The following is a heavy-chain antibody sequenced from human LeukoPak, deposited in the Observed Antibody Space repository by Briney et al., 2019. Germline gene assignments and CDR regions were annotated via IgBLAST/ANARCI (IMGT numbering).Heavy chain of an antibody. Sequence: PSETLSLTCTVSGGSISSSSYYWGWIRQPPGKGLEWIGSIYYSGSTYYNPSLKSRVTISVDTSKNHLSLTLNSVTAADTAVYYCARVTIPASGGFDYWGQGTLVTVSS. V-gene: IGHV4-39*07. CDR1: GGSISSSSYY. D-gene: IGHD6-13*01. J-gene: IGHJ4*02. CDR3: ARVTIPASGGFDY. CDR2: IYYSGST.